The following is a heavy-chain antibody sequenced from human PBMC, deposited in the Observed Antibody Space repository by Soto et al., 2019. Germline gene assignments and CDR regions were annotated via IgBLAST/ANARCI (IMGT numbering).Heavy chain of an antibody. Sequence: QVHLVQSGTEVRKPGASVKVSCKASGYLFTDYYIHWVRQAPGQGLEWMGWINPNTGGTNYAQNFQGWVNMTRDTSISTAYMELTRLRSDDTAVYYCARADLVRRVIVEEWGPGTLVTVSS. CDR2: INPNTGGT. V-gene: IGHV1-2*04. CDR1: GYLFTDYY. D-gene: IGHD3-10*01. J-gene: IGHJ4*02. CDR3: ARADLVRRVIVEE.